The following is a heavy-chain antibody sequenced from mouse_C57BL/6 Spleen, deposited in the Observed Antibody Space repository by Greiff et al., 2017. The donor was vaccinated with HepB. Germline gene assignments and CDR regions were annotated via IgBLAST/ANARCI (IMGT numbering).Heavy chain of an antibody. Sequence: QVQLQQSGAELVRPGPSVKVSCKASGYAFTNYLIEWVKQRPGQGLEWIGVINPGSGGTNYNEKFKGKATLTADKSSSTAYMQLSSLTSEDSAVYFCARSGNSPYYFDYWGQGTTLTVSS. CDR3: ARSGNSPYYFDY. CDR2: INPGSGGT. V-gene: IGHV1-54*01. J-gene: IGHJ2*01. CDR1: GYAFTNYL. D-gene: IGHD3-1*01.